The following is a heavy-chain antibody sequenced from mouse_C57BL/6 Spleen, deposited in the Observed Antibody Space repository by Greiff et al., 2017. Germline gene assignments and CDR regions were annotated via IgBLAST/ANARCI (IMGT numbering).Heavy chain of an antibody. CDR1: GFTFSDYG. J-gene: IGHJ4*01. CDR3: ASYYGSSSYYAMDY. V-gene: IGHV5-17*01. CDR2: ISSGSSTI. D-gene: IGHD1-1*01. Sequence: DVKLVESGGGLVKPGGSLKLSCAASGFTFSDYGMHWVRQAPEKGLEWVAYISSGSSTIYYADTVKGRFTISRDNAKNTLFLQMTSLRSEDTAMYYCASYYGSSSYYAMDYWGQGTSVTVSS.